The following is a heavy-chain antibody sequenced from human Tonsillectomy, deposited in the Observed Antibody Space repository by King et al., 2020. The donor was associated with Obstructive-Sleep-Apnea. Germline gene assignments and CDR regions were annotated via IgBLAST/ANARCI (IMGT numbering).Heavy chain of an antibody. V-gene: IGHV4-34*01. J-gene: IGHJ5*02. CDR1: GGSFSDYY. Sequence: VQLQQWGAGLLKPSETLSLTCAVFGGSFSDYYWSGIRQPPGKGLEWIGEINHSGSTNYNPSLRSRVTISVDTSKNQFSLKLNFVTAADTALYYCARGSGAAAVNWFDPWGQGTLVTVSS. CDR3: ARGSGAAAVNWFDP. CDR2: INHSGST. D-gene: IGHD6-13*01.